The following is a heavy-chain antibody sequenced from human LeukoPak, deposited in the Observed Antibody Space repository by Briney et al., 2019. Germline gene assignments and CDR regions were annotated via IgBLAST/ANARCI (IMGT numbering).Heavy chain of an antibody. J-gene: IGHJ3*02. CDR3: ASSPMYSSDAFDI. Sequence: GGSLRLSCAASGFTVSSNYMSWVRQAPGKGLEWVSVIYSGGSTYYADSVKGRFTIPRDNSKNTLYLQMNSLRAEDTAVYYCASSPMYSSDAFDIWGQGTMVTVSS. V-gene: IGHV3-53*01. D-gene: IGHD6-13*01. CDR1: GFTVSSNY. CDR2: IYSGGST.